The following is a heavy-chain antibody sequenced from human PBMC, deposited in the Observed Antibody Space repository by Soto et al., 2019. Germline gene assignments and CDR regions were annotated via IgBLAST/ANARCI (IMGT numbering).Heavy chain of an antibody. J-gene: IGHJ3*02. CDR1: GGTFSSYA. Sequence: SVKVSCKASGGTFSSYAISWVRQAPGQGLEWMGGIIPIFGTANYAQKFQGRVTITADESTNTAYMELSSLRSEDTAVYYCARGRAIVVVPAAMRRSPDAFDIWGQGTMVTVSS. CDR2: IIPIFGTA. D-gene: IGHD2-2*01. V-gene: IGHV1-69*13. CDR3: ARGRAIVVVPAAMRRSPDAFDI.